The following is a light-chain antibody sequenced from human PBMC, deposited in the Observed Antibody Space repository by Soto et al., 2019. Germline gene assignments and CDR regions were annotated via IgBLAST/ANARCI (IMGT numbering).Light chain of an antibody. CDR3: QQYGRT. V-gene: IGKV3-20*01. CDR1: QSISTNY. Sequence: EVGLTQSPGTLSLSPGESATLSCRASQSISTNYLAWYRLKPGQAPRLLIYAASNRLTGIPDRFSGSGSGTDFTLTISRLEPEDFALYYCQQYGRTFGQGTRLEIK. J-gene: IGKJ5*01. CDR2: AAS.